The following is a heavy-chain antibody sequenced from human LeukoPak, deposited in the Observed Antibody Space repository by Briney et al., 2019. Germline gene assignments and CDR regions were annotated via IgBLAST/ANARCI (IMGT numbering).Heavy chain of an antibody. V-gene: IGHV4-39*01. CDR2: IYYSGST. Sequence: ASETLSLTCTVSGGSISRSPYYWGWIRQLPGKGRECIGNIYYSGSTYYNPSLKTPVTISVDTSKKQFSLTLTAVTAAATALYXXXXXXSVDGNWPXPLDYWXQGSLVTVSS. CDR3: XXXXSVDGNWPXPLDY. D-gene: IGHD6-19*01. CDR1: GGSISRSPYY. J-gene: IGHJ4*02.